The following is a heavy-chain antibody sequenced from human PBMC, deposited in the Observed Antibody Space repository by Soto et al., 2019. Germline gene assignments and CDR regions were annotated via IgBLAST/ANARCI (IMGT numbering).Heavy chain of an antibody. D-gene: IGHD5-18*01. CDR3: ARDVGYGLIDG. Sequence: QVQLVQSGGEVKKPGASVKVSCKASGYTFTSYGISWVRQAPGQGLEWMGWINAYNGNTNYAQKVQVRGTMTTDTSTSTAYMELRSMRSDDSAVYYCARDVGYGLIDGWGQGTLVTVSS. CDR2: INAYNGNT. J-gene: IGHJ4*02. CDR1: GYTFTSYG. V-gene: IGHV1-18*01.